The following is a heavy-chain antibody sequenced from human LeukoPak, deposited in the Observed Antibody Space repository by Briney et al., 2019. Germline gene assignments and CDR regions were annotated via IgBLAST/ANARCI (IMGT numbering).Heavy chain of an antibody. J-gene: IGHJ5*02. CDR1: GYTFTSYD. D-gene: IGHD5-24*01. V-gene: IGHV1-8*01. Sequence: ASVTVSCKASGYTFTSYDINWVRQATGQGREWMGWMNPNSGNTGYAQKFQGRVTMTRNTSISTAYMELSSLRSEDTAVYYCARGKGRDGYNLRWFDPWGQGTLVTVSS. CDR2: MNPNSGNT. CDR3: ARGKGRDGYNLRWFDP.